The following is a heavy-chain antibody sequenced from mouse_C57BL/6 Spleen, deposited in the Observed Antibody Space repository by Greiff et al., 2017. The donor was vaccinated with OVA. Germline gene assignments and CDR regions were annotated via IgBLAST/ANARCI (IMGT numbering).Heavy chain of an antibody. J-gene: IGHJ4*01. CDR3: ARGNLYYAMDD. CDR1: GYSITSAYD. CDR2: ISYSGST. Sequence: EVKLQESGPGMVKPSQSLSLTCTVTGYSITSAYDWHWIRHFPGNKLDWMGYISYSGSTNYNPTLKSRISITHDTSKNHFFLKLNSVTTEDTATYYCARGNLYYAMDDWDQGTSVTVYS. V-gene: IGHV3-1*01.